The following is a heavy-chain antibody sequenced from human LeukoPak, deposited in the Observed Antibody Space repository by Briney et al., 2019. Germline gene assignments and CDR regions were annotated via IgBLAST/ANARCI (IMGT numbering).Heavy chain of an antibody. CDR1: GFTFSSYG. Sequence: GGTLRLSCAASGFTFSSYGMSWVRQAPGKGLEWVSYISSSGSTIYYADSVKGRFTISRDNAKNSLYLQMNGLRAEDTAAYYCARGATDTTRWFDPWGQGTLVTVSS. D-gene: IGHD1-7*01. CDR3: ARGATDTTRWFDP. V-gene: IGHV3-48*04. CDR2: ISSSGSTI. J-gene: IGHJ5*02.